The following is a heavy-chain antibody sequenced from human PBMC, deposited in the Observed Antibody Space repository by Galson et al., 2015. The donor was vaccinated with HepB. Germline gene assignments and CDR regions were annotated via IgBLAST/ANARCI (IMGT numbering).Heavy chain of an antibody. V-gene: IGHV3-30*04. CDR1: GFSFGSYA. J-gene: IGHJ5*02. D-gene: IGHD3-3*01. CDR3: ARVVVLSGTHLGEENLDA. CDR2: ISYDRRNI. Sequence: SLRLSCAASGFSFGSYAMHWVRQAPGKGLEWPSLISYDRRNIYYADSVRGRFTISRDNSKNMLYLEINSLRPDDTAVYYCARVVVLSGTHLGEENLDAWGQGVLVTVSS.